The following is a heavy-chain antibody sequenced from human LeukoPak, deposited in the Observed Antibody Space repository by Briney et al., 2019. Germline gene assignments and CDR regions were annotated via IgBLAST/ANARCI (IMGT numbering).Heavy chain of an antibody. CDR3: ARDEWELLRADY. CDR2: INPSGGST. V-gene: IGHV1-46*01. J-gene: IGHJ4*02. D-gene: IGHD1-26*01. CDR1: GYTFTSYY. Sequence: ASVKVSCRASGYTFTSYYMHWVRQAPGQGLEWMGIINPSGGSTSYAQKFQGRVTMTRDTSTSTVYMELSSLRSEDTAVYYCARDEWELLRADYWGQGTLVTVSS.